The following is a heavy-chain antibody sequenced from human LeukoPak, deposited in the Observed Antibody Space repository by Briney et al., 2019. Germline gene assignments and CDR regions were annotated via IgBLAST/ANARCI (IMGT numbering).Heavy chain of an antibody. CDR1: GDSVTSGSSY. CDR3: ARNLGM. D-gene: IGHD3-16*01. Sequence: SETLSLTCSVSGDSVTSGSSYWNWIRQPPGKGLEWIGSIHSSERTTYNPSLKSRVTISADTSKNQFSLKVTSVTATDTAVYYCARNLGMWGQGILVTVSS. V-gene: IGHV4-61*01. CDR2: IHSSERT. J-gene: IGHJ4*02.